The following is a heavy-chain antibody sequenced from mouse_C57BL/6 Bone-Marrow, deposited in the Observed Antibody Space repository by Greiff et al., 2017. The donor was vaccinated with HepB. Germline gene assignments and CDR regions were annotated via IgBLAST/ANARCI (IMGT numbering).Heavy chain of an antibody. V-gene: IGHV1-4*01. Sequence: VQLQESGAELARPGASVKMSCKASGYTFTSYTMHWVKQRPGQGLEWIGYINPSSGYTKYNQKFKDKATLTADKSSSTAYMQLSSLTSEDSAVYYCAKWGEGFDYWGQGTTLTVSS. J-gene: IGHJ2*01. CDR1: GYTFTSYT. D-gene: IGHD2-13*01. CDR3: AKWGEGFDY. CDR2: INPSSGYT.